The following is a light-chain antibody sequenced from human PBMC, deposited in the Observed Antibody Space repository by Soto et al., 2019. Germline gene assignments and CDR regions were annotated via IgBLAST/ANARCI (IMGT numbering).Light chain of an antibody. V-gene: IGKV1-5*01. CDR3: QQYNSYST. Sequence: DIQMTQSPSTLSASVGDRVTITCRASQSIRPWLAWYLQKPGKAPKLLIYDASTLESGVPSRFSGSASGTEFTLTISSLQPDDFATYYCQQYNSYSTFGQGTKVDI. CDR1: QSIRPW. J-gene: IGKJ1*01. CDR2: DAS.